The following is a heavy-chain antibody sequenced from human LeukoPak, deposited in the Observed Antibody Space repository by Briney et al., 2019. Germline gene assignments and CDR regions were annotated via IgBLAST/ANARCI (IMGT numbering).Heavy chain of an antibody. V-gene: IGHV4-59*01. J-gene: IGHJ6*03. CDR2: IYYTGST. CDR1: GGAITNYY. D-gene: IGHD3-3*01. Sequence: SETLSLTCGVSGGAITNYYWNWIREAPGKGLEWLGYIYYTGSTTYNPSVKSRITISLDTSKKQISLKLRSVTAADTAVYYCARSITIFGVVRTHRAAPYYMDVWGKGTSVTVSS. CDR3: ARSITIFGVVRTHRAAPYYMDV.